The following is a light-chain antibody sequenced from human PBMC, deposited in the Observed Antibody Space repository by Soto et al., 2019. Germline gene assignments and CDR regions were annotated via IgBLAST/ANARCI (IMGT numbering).Light chain of an antibody. CDR3: QHQGT. V-gene: IGKV3-15*01. CDR1: QSVSSN. Sequence: EIVMTQSPATLSVSPGERATLSCRASQSVSSNLAWYQQKPGQAPRLLIYGASTRATGIPARFSGSGSGTEFTLTISSLQSEDFAVYYCQHQGTFGQGTKVDIK. J-gene: IGKJ1*01. CDR2: GAS.